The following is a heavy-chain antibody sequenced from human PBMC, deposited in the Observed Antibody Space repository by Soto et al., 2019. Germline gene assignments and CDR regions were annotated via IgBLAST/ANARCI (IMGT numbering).Heavy chain of an antibody. CDR3: STDLGYYGLDV. Sequence: EVQLVESGGDLVKPGGSLRLSCAASGSPFSNGWMSWVRQAPGKGLEWVGRIKSKTDGETRDYAGPVKDRFTISRDDSKKTLNLQMNSLKTEDTAVYSCSTDLGYYGLDVWGQGTTVTVSS. V-gene: IGHV3-15*01. CDR2: IKSKTDGETR. J-gene: IGHJ6*02. D-gene: IGHD2-15*01. CDR1: GSPFSNGW.